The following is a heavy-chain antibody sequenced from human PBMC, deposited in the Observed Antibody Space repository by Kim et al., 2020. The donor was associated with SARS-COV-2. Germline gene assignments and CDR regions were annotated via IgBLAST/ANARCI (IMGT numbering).Heavy chain of an antibody. J-gene: IGHJ5*02. CDR3: AREGNFPINWFDH. Sequence: NPSLKSRVTISVDTSKNQFSLKLSSVTAADTAVYYCAREGNFPINWFDHWGQGTLVTVSS. V-gene: IGHV4-31*02. D-gene: IGHD3-3*01.